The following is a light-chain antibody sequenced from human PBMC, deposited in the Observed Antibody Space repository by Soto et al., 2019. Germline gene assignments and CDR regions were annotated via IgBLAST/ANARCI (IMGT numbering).Light chain of an antibody. CDR1: SSNIGSNY. Sequence: QAVVTQPPSASGTPGQRVTISCSGSSSNIGSNYVYWYQQLPGTAAKLLIYRNSQRPSGVPDRFSGSKSGTSASLAISGLRSEDEADYYCAAWDDSLSGVVFGGGTQLTVL. V-gene: IGLV1-47*01. J-gene: IGLJ2*01. CDR2: RNS. CDR3: AAWDDSLSGVV.